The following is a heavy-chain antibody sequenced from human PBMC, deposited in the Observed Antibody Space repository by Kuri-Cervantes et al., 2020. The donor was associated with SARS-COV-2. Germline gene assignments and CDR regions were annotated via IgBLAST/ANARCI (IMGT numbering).Heavy chain of an antibody. D-gene: IGHD2-2*01. CDR1: GFTVSSNY. V-gene: IGHV3-53*01. CDR3: ARVIVVVPAAVGAGWYVDL. Sequence: GESLKISCAASGFTVSSNYMSWVRQAPGKGLEWVSVIYSGGSTYYADSVKGRFTISRDNSKNTQYLQMNSLRAEDTAVYYCARVIVVVPAAVGAGWYVDLWGRGTLVTVSS. CDR2: IYSGGST. J-gene: IGHJ2*01.